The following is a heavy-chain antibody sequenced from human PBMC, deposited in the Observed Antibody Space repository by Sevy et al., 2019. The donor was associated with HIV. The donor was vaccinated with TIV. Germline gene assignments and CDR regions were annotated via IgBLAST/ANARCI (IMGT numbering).Heavy chain of an antibody. Sequence: SETLSLTCTVSGGSISSYYWCWIRQPPGKGLEWIGYIYYSGSTNYNPSLKSRVTISVDTSKNQFSLKLSSVTAADTAVYYCAREATLETTDYYYYYYYMDVWGKGTTVTVSS. CDR2: IYYSGST. CDR3: AREATLETTDYYYYYYYMDV. V-gene: IGHV4-59*01. J-gene: IGHJ6*03. CDR1: GGSISSYY. D-gene: IGHD4-17*01.